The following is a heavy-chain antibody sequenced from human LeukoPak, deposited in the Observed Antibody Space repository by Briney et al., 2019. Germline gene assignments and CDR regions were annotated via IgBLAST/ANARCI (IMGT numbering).Heavy chain of an antibody. V-gene: IGHV1-46*01. D-gene: IGHD6-19*01. J-gene: IGHJ4*02. CDR2: INPSGGST. CDR3: ARVRVAVAGTGFDY. Sequence: ASVKVSCKASGYTFTSYYMHWVRQAPGQGLEWMGIINPSGGSTSYAQKFQGRVTMTRDTSISTAYMELSRLRSDDTAVYYCARVRVAVAGTGFDYWGQGTLVTVSS. CDR1: GYTFTSYY.